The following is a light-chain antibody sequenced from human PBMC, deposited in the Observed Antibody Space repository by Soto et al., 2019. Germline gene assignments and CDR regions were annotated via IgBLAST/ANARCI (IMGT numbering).Light chain of an antibody. V-gene: IGLV2-14*03. J-gene: IGLJ3*02. CDR3: SSYTSTNTLV. CDR2: EVN. CDR1: RSDVGGYKY. Sequence: QSALTQPASVSGSPGQWITVSCTGTRSDVGGYKYVSWYQQHPGKAPKLIIYEVNNRPSGISNRFSGSKSGNTASLTISGLQAEDEADYYCSSYTSTNTLVFGGGTKLTVL.